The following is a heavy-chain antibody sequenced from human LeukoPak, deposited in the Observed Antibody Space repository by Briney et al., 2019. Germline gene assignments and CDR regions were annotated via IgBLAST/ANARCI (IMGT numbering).Heavy chain of an antibody. V-gene: IGHV3-30*03. J-gene: IGHJ1*01. Sequence: GRSLRLSCAASGFTFSSYGMHWVRQAPGEGLEWVAVISYDGSNKYYADSVKGRFTISRDNSKNTLYLQMNSLRAEDTAVYYCARAVAAVGTRYFQHWGQGTLVTVSS. CDR2: ISYDGSNK. CDR3: ARAVAAVGTRYFQH. D-gene: IGHD6-13*01. CDR1: GFTFSSYG.